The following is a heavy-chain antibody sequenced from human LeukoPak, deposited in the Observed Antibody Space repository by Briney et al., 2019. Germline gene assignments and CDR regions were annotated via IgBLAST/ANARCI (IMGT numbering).Heavy chain of an antibody. Sequence: GASVKVSCKASGYTFTGYYMHWVRQAPGQGLEWMGWINPNSGGTNYAQKFQGRVTMTRDTSISTAYMELSRLRSDDTAVYYCARVMGRYYYYYMDVWGKGTTVTVSS. D-gene: IGHD5-24*01. CDR3: ARVMGRYYYYYMDV. J-gene: IGHJ6*03. CDR1: GYTFTGYY. CDR2: INPNSGGT. V-gene: IGHV1-2*02.